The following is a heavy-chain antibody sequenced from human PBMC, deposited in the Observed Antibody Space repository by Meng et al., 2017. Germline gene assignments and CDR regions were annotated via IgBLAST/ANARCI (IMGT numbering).Heavy chain of an antibody. CDR1: GFTFSSYS. Sequence: GESLKISCAASGFTFSSYSMNWVRQAPGKGLEWVSSISSSSYIYYADSVKGRFTISRDNAKNSLYLQMNSLRAEDTAVYYCASIKGDYVPSSYGMDVWGQGTTVT. CDR3: ASIKGDYVPSSYGMDV. CDR2: ISSSSYI. V-gene: IGHV3-21*01. J-gene: IGHJ6*01. D-gene: IGHD4-17*01.